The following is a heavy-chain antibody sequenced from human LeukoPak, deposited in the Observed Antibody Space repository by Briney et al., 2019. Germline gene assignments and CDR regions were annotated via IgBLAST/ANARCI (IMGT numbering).Heavy chain of an antibody. V-gene: IGHV1-18*01. CDR2: INPNSGGT. CDR1: GYTFTSYD. CDR3: AKDPDSSGWYSPFGY. D-gene: IGHD6-19*01. J-gene: IGHJ4*02. Sequence: ASVKVSCKASGYTFTSYDINWVRQAPGQGLEWMGWINPNSGGTNYAQKLQGRVTMTTDTSTSTAYMELRSLRSDDTAVYYCAKDPDSSGWYSPFGYWGQGTLVTVSS.